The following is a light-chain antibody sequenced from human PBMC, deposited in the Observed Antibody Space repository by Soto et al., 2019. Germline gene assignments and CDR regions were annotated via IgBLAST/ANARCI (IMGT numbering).Light chain of an antibody. CDR3: QQSYSLPIT. CDR1: QSISTS. V-gene: IGKV1-39*01. J-gene: IGKJ5*01. CDR2: SAS. Sequence: DIQMTQSPFSLSASVGDRVSITCRASQSISTSLTWYQQKPGKAPQLLIYSASRLQSGVPSRFSGSGSGTDFTLTISSLRPEDFATYYCQQSYSLPITFGQGTRLEIK.